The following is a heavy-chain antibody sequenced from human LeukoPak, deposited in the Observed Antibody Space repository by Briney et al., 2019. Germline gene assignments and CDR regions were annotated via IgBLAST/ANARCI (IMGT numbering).Heavy chain of an antibody. Sequence: SETLSLTCTVSGGSVTSGSNYWSWTRRPPGRGLEWIGYIYSSGSTEYNPGLKSRVTISMDPSKNQFSLKLRSVTAADTAVYFCAKEHMAVTGYFDGWGKGTLVSVSS. CDR3: AKEHMAVTGYFDG. V-gene: IGHV4-61*01. J-gene: IGHJ4*02. D-gene: IGHD6-19*01. CDR1: GGSVTSGSNY. CDR2: IYSSGST.